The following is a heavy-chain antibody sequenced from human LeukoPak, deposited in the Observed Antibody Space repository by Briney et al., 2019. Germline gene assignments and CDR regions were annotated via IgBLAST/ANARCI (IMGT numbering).Heavy chain of an antibody. CDR3: ARYLVGYSSGWYMFDP. CDR1: GGSISSYY. D-gene: IGHD6-19*01. V-gene: IGHV4-59*01. CDR2: IYYSGST. Sequence: SETLSLTCTVSGGSISSYYWSWIRQPPGKGLEWIGYIYYSGSTNYNPSLKSQVTISVDTSKNQFSLKLSSVTAADTAVYYCARYLVGYSSGWYMFDPWGQGTLVTVSS. J-gene: IGHJ5*02.